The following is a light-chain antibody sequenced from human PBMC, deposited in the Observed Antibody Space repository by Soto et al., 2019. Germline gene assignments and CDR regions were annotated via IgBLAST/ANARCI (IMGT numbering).Light chain of an antibody. J-gene: IGKJ1*01. CDR1: QSVSSN. V-gene: IGKV3-15*01. CDR2: GAS. Sequence: EIVMTQSPATLSVSPGERATLSCRASQSVSSNFAWYQQKPGQAPSLLIYGASTRATGIPARFSGSGSGTDFTLTISSLEPEDFAVYYCQRRSNWSTTFGQGTKVDIK. CDR3: QRRSNWSTT.